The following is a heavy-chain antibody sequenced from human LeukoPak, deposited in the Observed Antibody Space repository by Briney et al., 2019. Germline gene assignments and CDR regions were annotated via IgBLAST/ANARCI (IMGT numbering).Heavy chain of an antibody. CDR1: GGSISSYY. D-gene: IGHD1-26*01. CDR2: IYTSGST. J-gene: IGHJ5*02. CDR3: ARARGGGARPNWFDP. V-gene: IGHV4-4*07. Sequence: SSETLSLTCTVSGGSISSYYWSWIRQPAGKGLEWIGRIYTSGSTNYNPSLKSRVTMSVDTSKNQFSLKLSSVPAADTAVYYCARARGGGARPNWFDPWGQGTLVTVSS.